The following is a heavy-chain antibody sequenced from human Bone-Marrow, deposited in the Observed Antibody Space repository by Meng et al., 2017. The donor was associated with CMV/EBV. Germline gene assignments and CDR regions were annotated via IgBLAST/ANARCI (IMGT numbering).Heavy chain of an antibody. Sequence: GGSLRLSCAASGFTFSSYAMHWVRQAPGKGLEWVAVMSYDGSNKYYADSVKGRFTISRDNSKNTLYLQINSLRAEDTAVYYCAIASSSWYGSVSGGIDYWGQGTLVTFSS. J-gene: IGHJ4*02. D-gene: IGHD6-13*01. CDR2: MSYDGSNK. CDR3: AIASSSWYGSVSGGIDY. CDR1: GFTFSSYA. V-gene: IGHV3-30-3*02.